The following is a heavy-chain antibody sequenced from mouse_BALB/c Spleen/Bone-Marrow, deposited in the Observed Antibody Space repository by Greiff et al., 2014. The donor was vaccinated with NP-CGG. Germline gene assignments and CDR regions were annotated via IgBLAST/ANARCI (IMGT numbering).Heavy chain of an antibody. CDR3: ARLNYYGNLFV. Sequence: DVKLQESGGGLVHPGGSLKLSCAASGFDFSSYWMSWVRQAPGKGLEWIGEINPDSSTINYTPSLKDKFIISRDNAKNTLYLQMSKVRSEDTALYYRARLNYYGNLFVWGAGTTVTVSS. CDR2: INPDSSTI. D-gene: IGHD1-1*01. J-gene: IGHJ1*01. V-gene: IGHV4-1*02. CDR1: GFDFSSYW.